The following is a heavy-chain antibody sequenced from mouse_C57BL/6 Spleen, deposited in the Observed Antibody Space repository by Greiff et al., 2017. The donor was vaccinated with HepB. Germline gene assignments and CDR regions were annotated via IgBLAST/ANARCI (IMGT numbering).Heavy chain of an antibody. J-gene: IGHJ2*01. CDR3: ARSDYYGSSWFDY. D-gene: IGHD1-1*01. CDR1: GFTFSDYG. Sequence: EVKLMESGGGLVKPGGSLKLSCAASGFTFSDYGMHWVRQAPEKGLEWVAYISSGSSTIYYADTVKGRFTISRDNAKNTLFLQMTSLRSEDTAMYYCARSDYYGSSWFDYWGQGTTLTVSS. V-gene: IGHV5-17*01. CDR2: ISSGSSTI.